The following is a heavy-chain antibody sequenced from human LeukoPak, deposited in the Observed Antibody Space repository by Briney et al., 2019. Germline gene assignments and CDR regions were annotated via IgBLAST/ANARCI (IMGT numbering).Heavy chain of an antibody. CDR3: ARPGTTKATHXDAXXI. D-gene: IGHD1-7*01. CDR2: IYRSGST. CDR1: GYSISSGYY. J-gene: IGHJ3*02. V-gene: IGHV4-38-2*01. Sequence: SETLSLTCAISGYSISSGYYWGWIRQPPGKGLEWIGSIYRSGSTYYNPSLKSRVTISVDTSKNQFSLKLNSVTAADTAVYYCARPGTTKATHXDAXXIWGQGTMVT.